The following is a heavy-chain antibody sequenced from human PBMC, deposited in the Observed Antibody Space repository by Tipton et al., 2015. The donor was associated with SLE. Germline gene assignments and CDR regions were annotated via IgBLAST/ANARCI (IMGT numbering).Heavy chain of an antibody. V-gene: IGHV1-18*01. CDR2: ISAYNGNT. J-gene: IGHJ4*02. CDR3: AIAVAGTLFFDY. D-gene: IGHD6-19*01. Sequence: QSGAEVKKPGASVKVSCKASGFTFTTYGISWVRQAPGQGPEWMGWISAYNGNTDYAQKLQGRVTMTTDTSTSTAYMELRSLRSEDTAVYYCAIAVAGTLFFDYWGQGALVTVSS. CDR1: GFTFTTYG.